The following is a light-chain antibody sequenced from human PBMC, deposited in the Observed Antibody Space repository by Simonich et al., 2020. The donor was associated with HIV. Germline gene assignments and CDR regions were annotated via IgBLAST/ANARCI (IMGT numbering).Light chain of an antibody. CDR3: QQSYSAPYT. CDR1: HSISTY. J-gene: IGKJ3*01. V-gene: IGKV1-39*01. CDR2: TAS. Sequence: IRMTQSPSSLSASTGDRLTITCRASHSISTYLNWYQQKPGKAPKLLIYTASNLQSGVPSRFSGSGSGADFTLTINSLQSEDFATYYCQQSYSAPYTFGPGTKVDFK.